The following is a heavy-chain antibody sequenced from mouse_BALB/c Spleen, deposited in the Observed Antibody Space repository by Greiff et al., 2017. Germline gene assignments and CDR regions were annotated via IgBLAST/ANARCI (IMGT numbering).Heavy chain of an antibody. D-gene: IGHD1-2*01. CDR1: GFSLTSYG. CDR3: ARGLLRLPYYFDY. Sequence: VKLMESGPGLVQPSQSLSITCTVSGFSLTSYGVHWVRQSPGKGLEWLGVIWSGGSTDYNAAFISRLSISKDNSKSQVFFKMNSLQADDTAIYYCARGLLRLPYYFDYWGQGTTLTVSS. V-gene: IGHV2-4-1*01. CDR2: IWSGGST. J-gene: IGHJ2*01.